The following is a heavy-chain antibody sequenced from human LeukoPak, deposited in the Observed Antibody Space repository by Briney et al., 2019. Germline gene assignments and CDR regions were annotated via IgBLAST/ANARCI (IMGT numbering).Heavy chain of an antibody. CDR1: GFTFDDYA. Sequence: GGSLRLCCAASGFTFDDYAMHWVRQAPGKGLEWVSGISWNSGSIGYADSVKGRFTISRDNAKNSLYLQMNSLRAEDTALYYCAKDGAQWLVRGTFDPWGQGTLVAVSS. J-gene: IGHJ5*02. V-gene: IGHV3-9*01. CDR3: AKDGAQWLVRGTFDP. CDR2: ISWNSGSI. D-gene: IGHD6-19*01.